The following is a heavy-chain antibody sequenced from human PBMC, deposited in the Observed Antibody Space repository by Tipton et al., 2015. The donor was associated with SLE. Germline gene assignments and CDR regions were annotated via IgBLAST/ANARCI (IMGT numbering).Heavy chain of an antibody. V-gene: IGHV4-34*01. D-gene: IGHD3-22*01. CDR3: ARGYYYDSSGYYYYFDY. J-gene: IGHJ4*02. CDR1: GVSISSYY. Sequence: TLSLTCTVSGVSISSYYWSWIRQPPGKGLGWIGEINHSGTTKHNPSLKSRLTTSVDTSKNQFSLMLSSVTAADTAVYFCARGYYYDSSGYYYYFDYWGQGTLVTVSS. CDR2: INHSGTT.